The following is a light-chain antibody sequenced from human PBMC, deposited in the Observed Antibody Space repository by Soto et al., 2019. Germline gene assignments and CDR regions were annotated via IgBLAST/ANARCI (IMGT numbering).Light chain of an antibody. CDR2: DAS. V-gene: IGKV1-5*01. CDR1: QSISSW. CDR3: QQYNRYSWT. Sequence: DIQMTQSPATVSASVGDRVTITCRASQSISSWLAWYQQKPGKAPKLLIYDASSLESGVPSRFSGSGSGTEFTLTISSLQPDDFATYYCQQYNRYSWTFGQGTKVDIK. J-gene: IGKJ1*01.